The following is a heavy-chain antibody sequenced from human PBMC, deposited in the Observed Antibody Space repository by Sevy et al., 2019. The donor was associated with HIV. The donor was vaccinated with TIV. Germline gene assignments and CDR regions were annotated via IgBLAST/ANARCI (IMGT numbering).Heavy chain of an antibody. V-gene: IGHV3-23*01. D-gene: IGHD6-13*01. CDR3: AKIDSSSWSFDY. CDR1: GFTFSNYA. Sequence: HGGSLRLSCAASGFTFSNYAMSWVRQAPGKGLEWVSTITSAANIYYADSAKGRFTISRDNAKNTLYMQVNSLRAEDTAVYFCAKIDSSSWSFDYWGQGTLVTVSS. CDR2: ITSAANI. J-gene: IGHJ4*02.